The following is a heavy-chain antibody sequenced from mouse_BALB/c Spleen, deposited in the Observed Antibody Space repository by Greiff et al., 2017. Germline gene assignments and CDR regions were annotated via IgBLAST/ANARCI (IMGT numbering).Heavy chain of an antibody. CDR2: IDPANGNT. J-gene: IGHJ2*01. V-gene: IGHV14-3*02. CDR1: GFNIKDTY. D-gene: IGHD1-1*01. CDR3: ARYPYYYGSSYY. Sequence: VQLKQSGAELVKPGASVKLSCTASGFNIKDTYMHWVKQRPEQGLEWIGRIDPANGNTKYDPKFQGKATITADTSSNTAYLQLSSLTSEDTAVYYCARYPYYYGSSYYWGQGTTLTVSS.